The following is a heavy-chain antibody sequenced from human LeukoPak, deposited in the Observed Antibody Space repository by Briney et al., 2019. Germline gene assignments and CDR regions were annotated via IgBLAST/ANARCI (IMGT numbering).Heavy chain of an antibody. Sequence: GGSLRLSCAASGFTFSIYSMNWVRHAPQKWLECASSISSSISYIYYADSVKGRFTISRDNAKNSMYLQMNSLRAEDTAVYYCARKYGDYASYYYYYYMDVWGKGTTVTISS. D-gene: IGHD4-17*01. V-gene: IGHV3-21*01. CDR1: GFTFSIYS. J-gene: IGHJ6*03. CDR3: ARKYGDYASYYYYYYMDV. CDR2: ISSSISYI.